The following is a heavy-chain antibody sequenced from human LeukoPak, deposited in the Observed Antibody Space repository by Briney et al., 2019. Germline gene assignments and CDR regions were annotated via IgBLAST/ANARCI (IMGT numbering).Heavy chain of an antibody. D-gene: IGHD3-22*01. Sequence: GASVKVSCKASGYTFTSYYMHWVRQAPGQGLEWMGIINPSGGSTSYAQKFQGRVTMTRDTSTSTVYMELSSLRSEDTAVYYCARVINYYDSSGNAFDIWGQGTMATVSS. J-gene: IGHJ3*02. CDR2: INPSGGST. CDR1: GYTFTSYY. V-gene: IGHV1-46*03. CDR3: ARVINYYDSSGNAFDI.